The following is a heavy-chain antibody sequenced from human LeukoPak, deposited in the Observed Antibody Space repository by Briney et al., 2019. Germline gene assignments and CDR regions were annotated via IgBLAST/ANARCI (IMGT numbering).Heavy chain of an antibody. Sequence: GGSLRLSCAASGFTFSSYWMNWVRQAPGKGLVWVSRIASDGSSTTYADSVKGRFSISRDNAKNSLYLQMNSLRAEDTAVYYCARNLLYYYDSSGYPHYYGMDVWGQGTTVTVSS. V-gene: IGHV3-74*01. CDR3: ARNLLYYYDSSGYPHYYGMDV. J-gene: IGHJ6*02. D-gene: IGHD3-22*01. CDR2: IASDGSST. CDR1: GFTFSSYW.